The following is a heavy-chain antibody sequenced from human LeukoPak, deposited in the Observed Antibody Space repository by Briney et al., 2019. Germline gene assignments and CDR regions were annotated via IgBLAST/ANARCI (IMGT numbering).Heavy chain of an antibody. CDR1: GYTFTGYY. D-gene: IGHD1-26*01. J-gene: IGHJ6*03. CDR2: INPNSGGT. Sequence: ASVQVSCKASGYTFTGYYMHWVRQAPGQGLEWMGWINPNSGGTNYAQKFQGRVTMTRDTSISTAYMELSRLRSDDTAVYYCARDKRTAAGGSWPNFFMDVWGKGTTVTVSS. V-gene: IGHV1-2*02. CDR3: ARDKRTAAGGSWPNFFMDV.